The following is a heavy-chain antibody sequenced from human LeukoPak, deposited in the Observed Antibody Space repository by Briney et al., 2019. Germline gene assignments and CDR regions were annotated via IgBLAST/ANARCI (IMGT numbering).Heavy chain of an antibody. D-gene: IGHD3-10*01. Sequence: GRSLRLSCAASGFTFSSYVMHWVRQAPGKGLEWVAVISYDGSNKYYADSVKGRFTISRDNSRNTLYLQMNSLRAEDTAVYYCARDTGADYWGQRTLVTVSS. CDR2: ISYDGSNK. CDR1: GFTFSSYV. V-gene: IGHV3-30*04. CDR3: ARDTGADY. J-gene: IGHJ4*02.